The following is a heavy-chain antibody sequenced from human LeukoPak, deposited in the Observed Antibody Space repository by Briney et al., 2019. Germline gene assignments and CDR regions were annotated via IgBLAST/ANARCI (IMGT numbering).Heavy chain of an antibody. Sequence: GESLKISCQVSGYSFTNNWIAWVRQVPGKGLEWMGIIYPIDSDTRYSPSFQGQVTISADKSLNTAYLQWSSLKASDTAIYYCARPSQSVLPGAFDIWGQGTMVTVSS. CDR1: GYSFTNNW. CDR3: ARPSQSVLPGAFDI. CDR2: IYPIDSDT. J-gene: IGHJ3*02. V-gene: IGHV5-51*01.